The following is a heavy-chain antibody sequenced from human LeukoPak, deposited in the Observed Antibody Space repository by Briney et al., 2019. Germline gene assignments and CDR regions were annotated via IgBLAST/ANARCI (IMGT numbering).Heavy chain of an antibody. J-gene: IGHJ4*02. CDR2: VGRSGVDT. V-gene: IGHV3-23*01. D-gene: IGHD1-1*01. CDR1: GFTFSSYA. Sequence: HPGGSLRLSCVASGFTFSSYAVSWFRQAPGEGLEWVSTVGRSGVDTYYADSVRGRFTISKDSSKNTLQMNSLSAEDTAIYYCVKHSGGVYGNSDSWGQGILVTVSS. CDR3: VKHSGGVYGNSDS.